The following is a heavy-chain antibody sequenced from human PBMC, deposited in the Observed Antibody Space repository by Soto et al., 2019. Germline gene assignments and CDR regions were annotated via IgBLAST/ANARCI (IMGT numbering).Heavy chain of an antibody. V-gene: IGHV3-23*01. J-gene: IGHJ3*02. CDR1: GFTFSSYA. CDR3: AKEGTGYYDSSGLTINDAFDI. CDR2: ISGSGGST. D-gene: IGHD3-22*01. Sequence: GGSLRLSCAASGFTFSSYAMSWVRQAPGKGLEWVSAISGSGGSTYYADSVKGRFTISRDNSKNTLYLQMNSLRAEDTAVYYCAKEGTGYYDSSGLTINDAFDIWGQGTMVTVSS.